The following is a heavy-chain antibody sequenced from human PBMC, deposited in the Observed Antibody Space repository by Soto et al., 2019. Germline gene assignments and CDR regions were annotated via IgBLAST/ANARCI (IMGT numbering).Heavy chain of an antibody. D-gene: IGHD3-10*01. J-gene: IGHJ6*02. V-gene: IGHV3-23*01. CDR1: GFTFSDYA. CDR2: VSANGDIT. Sequence: EVNVLESGGDLVQPGGSLRLSCVASGFTFSDYAMTWVRQAPGKGLDWVSSVSANGDITYYADSVKGRFTISRDNSNNTLLLQMNSLRAEDTALYYCARGDRGGSGSPASYYFSGLDVWGQGTTVIVSS. CDR3: ARGDRGGSGSPASYYFSGLDV.